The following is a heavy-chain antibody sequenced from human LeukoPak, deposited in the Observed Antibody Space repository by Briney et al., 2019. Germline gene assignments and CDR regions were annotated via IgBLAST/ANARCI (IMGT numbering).Heavy chain of an antibody. CDR3: ARDSRGPDY. V-gene: IGHV3-33*05. CDR1: GFTFSNYD. J-gene: IGHJ4*02. CDR2: VSYDGSDK. Sequence: PGGSLRLSCAASGFTFSNYDMYWVRQAPGRGLDWVAVVSYDGSDKYYAASVKGRFTISRDNSKNTLYLQMTGLRVEDTAVYYCARDSRGPDYWGQGALVTVSS. D-gene: IGHD3-22*01.